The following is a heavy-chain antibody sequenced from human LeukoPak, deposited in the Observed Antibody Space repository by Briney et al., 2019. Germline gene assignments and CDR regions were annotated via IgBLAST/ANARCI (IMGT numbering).Heavy chain of an antibody. J-gene: IGHJ4*02. V-gene: IGHV1-18*01. D-gene: IGHD4-17*01. CDR2: LSLYNGNT. CDR1: GGTFSSYA. CDR3: ARVGYGANYLDL. Sequence: ASVKVSCKASGGTFSSYAISWVRQAPGQGLEWMGWLSLYNGNTNYAQKLLGRVTMTTETTTNTAYMELRSLRPDDTALYYCARVGYGANYLDLWGQGTLVTVSS.